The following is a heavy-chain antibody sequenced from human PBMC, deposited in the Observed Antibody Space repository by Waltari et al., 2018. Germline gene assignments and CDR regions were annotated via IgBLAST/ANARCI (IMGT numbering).Heavy chain of an antibody. Sequence: QLQLQESGPGLVKPSESLSLTCTVSGGSVSSNYNWGWIRKTPGKGREGRGNMQYRGSTFYNPSLKSRVTISLDTSKNQFSLRLSSVGAADTAVYGCGRIAFGDEGGYFQHWGQGTLVTVSS. CDR3: GRIAFGDEGGYFQH. CDR2: MQYRGST. V-gene: IGHV4-39*01. D-gene: IGHD4-17*01. J-gene: IGHJ1*01. CDR1: GGSVSSNYN.